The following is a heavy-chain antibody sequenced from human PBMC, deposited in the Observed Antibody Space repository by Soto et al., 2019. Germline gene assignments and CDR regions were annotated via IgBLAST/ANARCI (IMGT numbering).Heavy chain of an antibody. V-gene: IGHV3-48*02. J-gene: IGHJ4*02. CDR2: ISESASAI. D-gene: IGHD2-2*01. CDR1: GFTFSNYA. CDR3: ARGHQPKGYDY. Sequence: EVQLVESGGGLVQPGGSLRLSCEASGFTFSNYAMHWVRQAPGKGLEWVSFISESASAIYHAASVKGRFTISRDNAKNSLYLQMNRLRDEDTAGYYCARGHQPKGYDYWGQGTLVTVS.